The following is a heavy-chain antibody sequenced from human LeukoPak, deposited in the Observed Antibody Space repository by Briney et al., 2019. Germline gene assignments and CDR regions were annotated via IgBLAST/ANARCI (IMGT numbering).Heavy chain of an antibody. CDR3: ATGDEDSPMNFYH. V-gene: IGHV3-43*01. Sequence: GGSLRLSCVASGFIFYDYTMHWVRQAPGKGLQWVSLINWDGGSTYYDASVKGRFTVSRDNSKNSLYLQMNSLRTEDTAFYYYATGDEDSPMNFYHWGQGTLVTVSS. CDR1: GFIFYDYT. J-gene: IGHJ4*02. CDR2: INWDGGST. D-gene: IGHD5-18*01.